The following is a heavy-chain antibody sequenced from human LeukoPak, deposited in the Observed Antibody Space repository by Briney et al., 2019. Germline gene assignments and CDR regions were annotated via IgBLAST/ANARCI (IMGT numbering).Heavy chain of an antibody. CDR2: ISGSGGST. J-gene: IGHJ6*02. CDR1: GFTFSSYA. CDR3: AKDQKKGYYYYGMDV. V-gene: IGHV3-23*01. Sequence: PGGSLRLSCAASGFTFSSYAMSWVRQAPGKGLEWVSGISGSGGSTNYADSVKGRFTISRDNSKNTLYLQMNSLRAEDTAVYYCAKDQKKGYYYYGMDVWGQGTTVTVSS.